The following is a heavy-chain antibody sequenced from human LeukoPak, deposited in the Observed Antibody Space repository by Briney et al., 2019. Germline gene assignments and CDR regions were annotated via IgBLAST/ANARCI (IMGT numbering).Heavy chain of an antibody. Sequence: GASVKVSCKASGYTFTDYYIHWVRQAPGQGLEWMGWINPNSGGTNYAQKFQGRVTMTRDTSISTAYMELSRLRSDDTAVYYCARGSIVSSHYYMDVWGKGTTVTVSS. CDR3: ARGSIVSSHYYMDV. V-gene: IGHV1-2*02. CDR1: GYTFTDYY. CDR2: INPNSGGT. D-gene: IGHD2-21*01. J-gene: IGHJ6*03.